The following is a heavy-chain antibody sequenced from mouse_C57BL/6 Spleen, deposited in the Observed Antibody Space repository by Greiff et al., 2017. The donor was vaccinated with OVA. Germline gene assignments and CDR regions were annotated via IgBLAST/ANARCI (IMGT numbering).Heavy chain of an antibody. D-gene: IGHD2-4*01. CDR3: GLGYYFDY. V-gene: IGHV1-82*01. J-gene: IGHJ2*01. Sequence: QVQLKESGPELVKPGASVKISCKASGYAFSSSRMNWVKQRPGKGLEWIGRIYPGDGDTNYNGKFKGKATLTADKSSSTAYMQLSSLTSEDSAVYFCGLGYYFDYWGQGTTLTVSS. CDR2: IYPGDGDT. CDR1: GYAFSSSR.